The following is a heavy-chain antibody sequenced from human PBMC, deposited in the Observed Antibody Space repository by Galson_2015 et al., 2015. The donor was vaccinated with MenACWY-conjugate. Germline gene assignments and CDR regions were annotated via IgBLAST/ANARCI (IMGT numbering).Heavy chain of an antibody. V-gene: IGHV4-59*01. J-gene: IGHJ4*02. CDR2: IFSSGST. Sequence: ETLSLTCTVSGGSISNYYWNWIRQSPGKGLEWIGYIFSSGSTYYSPSLKSRVTLSVDTSKNQFSLKLSSLTAADTAVYYCVRSSSSLGMTWGQGTLVTVSS. CDR3: VRSSSSLGMT. D-gene: IGHD6-6*01. CDR1: GGSISNYY.